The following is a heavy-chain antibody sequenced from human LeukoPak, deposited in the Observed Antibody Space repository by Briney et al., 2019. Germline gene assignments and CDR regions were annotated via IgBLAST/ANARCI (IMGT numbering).Heavy chain of an antibody. Sequence: SETLSLTCTVSGGSISSYYWSWIRQPPGKGLEWIGYIYYSGSTNYNPSLKSRVTISVDTSKNQFSLKLSSATAADTAVYYCTRGVDGDRYVFDYWGQGTLVTVSS. CDR2: IYYSGST. D-gene: IGHD4-17*01. J-gene: IGHJ4*02. CDR1: GGSISSYY. V-gene: IGHV4-59*01. CDR3: TRGVDGDRYVFDY.